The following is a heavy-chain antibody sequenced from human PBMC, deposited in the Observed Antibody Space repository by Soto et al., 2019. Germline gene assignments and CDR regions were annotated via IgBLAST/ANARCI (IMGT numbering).Heavy chain of an antibody. J-gene: IGHJ6*02. Sequence: GGSLRLSCAASGFTFSTYAMTWVRQAPGKGLEWVSTINTSGGSTYYADSVKGRFTISRDNSKNTLFLQMNSLRAEDTALYYFAKAGGSTWDYGMDVWGQGTTVTVSS. CDR3: AKAGGSTWDYGMDV. D-gene: IGHD2-15*01. CDR1: GFTFSTYA. CDR2: INTSGGST. V-gene: IGHV3-23*01.